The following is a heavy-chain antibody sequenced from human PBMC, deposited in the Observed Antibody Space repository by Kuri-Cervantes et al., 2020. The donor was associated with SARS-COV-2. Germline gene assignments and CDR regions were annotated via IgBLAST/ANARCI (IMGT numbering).Heavy chain of an antibody. D-gene: IGHD4-17*01. Sequence: GGSLKTPCAAPGFTFSDYYMSWVRQAPGKGLGWDSVIYSGGSTYYAVSVKGRFTVSRHNSKNTLYLQMNSLRAEDTAVYYWARDTIPGGGGDYLRGGFDYWGQGTLVTVSS. CDR2: IYSGGST. V-gene: IGHV3-53*04. CDR1: GFTFSDYY. CDR3: ARDTIPGGGGDYLRGGFDY. J-gene: IGHJ4*02.